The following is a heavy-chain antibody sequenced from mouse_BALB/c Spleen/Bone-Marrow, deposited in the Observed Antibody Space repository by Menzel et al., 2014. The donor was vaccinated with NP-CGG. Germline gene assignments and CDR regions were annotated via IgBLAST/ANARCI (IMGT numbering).Heavy chain of an antibody. J-gene: IGHJ2*01. Sequence: EVMLVESGGGLVQPGGSLKLSCAASGFTFSGYGTSWVRQTPDKGLELVATISGSGSSTYYPDSVKGRFTISRDNARNTLYLQMSSLKSEDTAMYYCARGRDWFDYWGQGTTLTVSS. CDR2: ISGSGSST. D-gene: IGHD3-3*01. CDR1: GFTFSGYG. V-gene: IGHV5-6-3*01. CDR3: ARGRDWFDY.